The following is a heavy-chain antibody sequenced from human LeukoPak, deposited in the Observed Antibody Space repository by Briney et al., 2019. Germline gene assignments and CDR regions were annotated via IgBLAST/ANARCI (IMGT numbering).Heavy chain of an antibody. CDR2: IDPTSGKT. CDR1: GYTFTTYH. D-gene: IGHD6-19*01. Sequence: GASVKVSCKASGYTFTTYHIHWVRQAPGQGLEWMGVIDPTSGKTNYAQKFQGRVTMNRDMSTSTIYLELTSLRSDDTAFYYCARDLRTATVAGLGVFDIWGQGTIVSVSS. V-gene: IGHV1-46*01. J-gene: IGHJ3*02. CDR3: ARDLRTATVAGLGVFDI.